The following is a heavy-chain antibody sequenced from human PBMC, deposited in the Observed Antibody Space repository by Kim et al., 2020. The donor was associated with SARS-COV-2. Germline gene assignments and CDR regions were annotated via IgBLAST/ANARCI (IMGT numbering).Heavy chain of an antibody. D-gene: IGHD4-17*01. J-gene: IGHJ4*02. CDR2: IKQDGSET. CDR3: ARGGVRYDGGRCFDY. V-gene: IGHV3-7*01. Sequence: GGSLRLSCAASGFTFGSYLMSWVRQAPGKGLEWVANIKQDGSETYYVDSVKGRFTLSRDNAKNSLYLQMNSLRAEDTAVYYCARGGVRYDGGRCFDYWGQGTLVTVSS. CDR1: GFTFGSYL.